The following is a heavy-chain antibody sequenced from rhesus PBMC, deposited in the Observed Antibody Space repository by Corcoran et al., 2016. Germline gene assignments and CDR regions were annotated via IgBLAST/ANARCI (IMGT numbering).Heavy chain of an antibody. CDR3: ARGRGSYYYRPYFDY. CDR2: FSGSSGST. J-gene: IGHJ4*01. Sequence: QVQLQESGPGLVKPSETLSLTCAVSGGSFRGYYWGWIRQPPGQGMEWIGYFSGSSGSTDYNPSLKSRVTISTDTSKNQFSLKLSSVTAADTAVYYCARGRGSYYYRPYFDYWGQGVLVTVSS. CDR1: GGSFRGYY. V-gene: IGHV4-165*01. D-gene: IGHD3-16*01.